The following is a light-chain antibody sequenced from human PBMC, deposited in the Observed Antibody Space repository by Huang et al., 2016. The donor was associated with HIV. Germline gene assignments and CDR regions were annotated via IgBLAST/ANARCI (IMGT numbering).Light chain of an antibody. CDR3: QQYYTNYYT. J-gene: IGKJ2*01. V-gene: IGKV4-1*01. CDR2: RAS. Sequence: DIVMTQSPDSLTVSLGERATINCKSSQALLFKDTNKSFLAWYQQRPRQPPKLLIYRASTRASDGPDRFSGSGSGTDFTLTINSLQAEDMAVYFCQQYYTNYYTFGQGTKLEIQ. CDR1: QALLFKDTNKSF.